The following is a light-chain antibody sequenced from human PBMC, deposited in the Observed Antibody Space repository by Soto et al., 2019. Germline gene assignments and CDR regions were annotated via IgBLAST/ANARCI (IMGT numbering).Light chain of an antibody. J-gene: IGKJ5*01. CDR1: QSLGIS. CDR2: DAS. V-gene: IGKV3-11*01. Sequence: EIVLTQSRATVALSPGGRASFSCRASQSLGISLAWYQQKPGQAPRLLIYDASNRATGIPARFSGSGCGTDFIVNITAPEHEDSAVYYCQHPRVWPTTFGQWTSLEIK. CDR3: QHPRVWPTT.